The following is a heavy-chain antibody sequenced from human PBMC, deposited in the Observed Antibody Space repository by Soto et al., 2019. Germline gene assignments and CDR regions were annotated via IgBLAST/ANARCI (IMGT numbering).Heavy chain of an antibody. V-gene: IGHV3-15*01. CDR3: TTAPPYYYYGMDV. CDR1: GFTFSNAW. Sequence: PGGSLRLSCAASGFTFSNAWMSWVRQAPGKGLEWVGRIKSKTDGGTTDYAAPVKGRFTISRDDSKNTLYLQMNSLKTEDTAVYYCTTAPPYYYYGMDVWGQGTTVTVS. J-gene: IGHJ6*02. CDR2: IKSKTDGGTT.